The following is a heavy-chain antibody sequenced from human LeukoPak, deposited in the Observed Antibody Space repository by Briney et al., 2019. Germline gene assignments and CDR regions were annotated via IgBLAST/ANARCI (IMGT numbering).Heavy chain of an antibody. CDR2: ITQGGSEK. Sequence: GGSLRLXCAASGFTFSSYWMSWVRQAPGKGREWGANITQGGSEKYYVDSVKGRFTISRDNAKNPLYRQMNSLGAEDTAVYCCARKVGSFDYWGQGTLVTVSS. D-gene: IGHD1-26*01. V-gene: IGHV3-7*01. CDR3: ARKVGSFDY. CDR1: GFTFSSYW. J-gene: IGHJ4*02.